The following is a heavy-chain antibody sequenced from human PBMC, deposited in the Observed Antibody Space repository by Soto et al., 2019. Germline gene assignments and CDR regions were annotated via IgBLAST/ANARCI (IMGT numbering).Heavy chain of an antibody. CDR1: GYTFSNYA. V-gene: IGHV1-3*01. CDR3: AKGGTIAVVVADYGMDV. Sequence: QVHLLQSGAEVKKPGASVKVSCKASGYTFSNYAMHWVRQAPGQRLEWMGWINAGNGNTKYSQKFQDRVTITRDTSASTAYMELSRLRSEDTAVYYCAKGGTIAVVVADYGMDVWGQGTTVTVSS. CDR2: INAGNGNT. J-gene: IGHJ6*02. D-gene: IGHD2-15*01.